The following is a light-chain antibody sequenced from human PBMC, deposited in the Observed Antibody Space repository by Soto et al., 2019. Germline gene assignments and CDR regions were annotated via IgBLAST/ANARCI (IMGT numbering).Light chain of an antibody. V-gene: IGKV3-11*02. Sequence: ILLAQSPATLSLSPGERATLSCKARQDVSIFLAWYQQKHGQAPRLLIHDASNSATGLPAKFSGSGSGRDFTLTITYLEPEDFAVYYCQQRSTWLYTFGQGTKLEV. CDR2: DAS. CDR3: QQRSTWLYT. CDR1: QDVSIF. J-gene: IGKJ2*01.